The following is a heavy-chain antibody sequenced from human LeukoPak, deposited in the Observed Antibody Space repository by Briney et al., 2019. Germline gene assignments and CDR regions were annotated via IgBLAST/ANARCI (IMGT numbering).Heavy chain of an antibody. D-gene: IGHD2-15*01. CDR1: GGSISSYY. J-gene: IGHJ3*02. V-gene: IGHV4-59*01. CDR3: AREGRIGRDAFDI. CDR2: IYYSGST. Sequence: SETLSLTCTVSGGSISSYYWSWLRQPPGKGLEWIGYIYYSGSTNYNPSLKSRVTISVDTSKNQFSLKLSSVTAADTAVYYCAREGRIGRDAFDIWGQGTMVTVPS.